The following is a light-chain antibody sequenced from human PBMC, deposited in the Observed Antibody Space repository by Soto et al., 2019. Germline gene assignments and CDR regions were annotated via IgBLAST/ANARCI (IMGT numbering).Light chain of an antibody. J-gene: IGKJ4*01. V-gene: IGKV1-39*01. CDR2: AAS. CDR1: QSISTH. CDR3: QQLNTYPVT. Sequence: DIRMTQSPPSLSASVGDRVTITCRASQSISTHLNWYQQKPGEAPKLLIYAASSLQSRVPSRFSGSGSGTDFTLSISSLQPEDFATYYCQQLNTYPVTFGGGTTVEVK.